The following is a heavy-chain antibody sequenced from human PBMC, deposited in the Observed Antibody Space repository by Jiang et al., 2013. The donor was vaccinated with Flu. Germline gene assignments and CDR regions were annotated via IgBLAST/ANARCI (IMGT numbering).Heavy chain of an antibody. CDR1: GGSISSGGYY. CDR2: IYYSGST. J-gene: IGHJ4*02. Sequence: TLSLTCTVSGGSISSGGYYWSWIRQHPGKGLEWIGYIYYSGSTYYNPSLKSRVTISVDTSKNQFSLKLSSVTAADTAVYYCARERTLNDYNRGRIDYWGQGTLVTVSS. D-gene: IGHD5-24*01. V-gene: IGHV4-31*03. CDR3: ARERTLNDYNRGRIDY.